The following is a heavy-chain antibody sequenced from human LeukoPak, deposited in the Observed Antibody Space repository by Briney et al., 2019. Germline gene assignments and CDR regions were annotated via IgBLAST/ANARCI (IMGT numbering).Heavy chain of an antibody. CDR3: ARTYSSTWTGLYFDH. V-gene: IGHV4-39*01. J-gene: IGHJ4*02. CDR2: IYDSGST. D-gene: IGHD2-2*01. CDR1: GGSISSRSYS. Sequence: SETLSLTCTVSGGSISSRSYSWGWIRQPPGKGLEWIGNIYDSGSTSPNPSLRSRVTMPVDTAENQFSLKLSSVTAADTAVYYCARTYSSTWTGLYFDHWGQGTLVTVSS.